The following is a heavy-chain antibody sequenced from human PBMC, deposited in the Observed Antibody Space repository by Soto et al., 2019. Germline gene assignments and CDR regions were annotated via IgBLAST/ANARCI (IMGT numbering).Heavy chain of an antibody. CDR1: GFTFSSYG. CDR2: IWYDGSYK. J-gene: IGHJ4*02. Sequence: QVQLVESGGGVVQPGRSLRLSCAASGFTFSSYGMHWVRQAPGKGLEWVAIIWYDGSYKYYADSVKGRFTISRDNSKNALYLQMNSLRAEDTAVYCWATGTGGCGPLDYWGQGNLGAVSS. CDR3: ATGTGGCGPLDY. D-gene: IGHD6-19*01. V-gene: IGHV3-33*01.